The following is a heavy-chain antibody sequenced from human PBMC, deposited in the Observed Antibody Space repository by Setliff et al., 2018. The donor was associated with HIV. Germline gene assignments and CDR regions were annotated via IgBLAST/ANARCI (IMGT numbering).Heavy chain of an antibody. CDR3: ARHSGQ. J-gene: IGHJ4*02. D-gene: IGHD3-10*01. CDR1: GGSISGHY. V-gene: IGHV4-4*09. CDR2: IYSSGST. Sequence: SETLSLTCTVSGGSISGHYWSWIRQPPGRGLEWIGYIYSSGSTNFNPPLQSRVTISVDTSKNQFSLKLSSVTAADTAVYYCARHSGQWGQGTLVTVSS.